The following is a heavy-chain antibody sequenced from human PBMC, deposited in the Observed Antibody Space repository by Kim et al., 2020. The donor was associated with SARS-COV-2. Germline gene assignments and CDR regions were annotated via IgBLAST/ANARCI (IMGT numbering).Heavy chain of an antibody. V-gene: IGHV3-21*01. CDR2: ISSEGGDI. J-gene: IGHJ6*02. CDR1: GFSFSTYT. D-gene: IGHD2-21*01. Sequence: GGSLRLSCAASGFSFSTYTMNWVRQAPGKGLAWVSSISSEGGDIFYADSVKGRFTISRDNALNSLYLQMNSLRAEDMAVYYCAREYSTSSYSYGIDVWG. CDR3: AREYSTSSYSYGIDV.